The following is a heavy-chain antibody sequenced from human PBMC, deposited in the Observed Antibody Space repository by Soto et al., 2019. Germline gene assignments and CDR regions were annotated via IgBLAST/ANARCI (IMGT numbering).Heavy chain of an antibody. Sequence: QVQLVQSGAEVKKPGASVKVSCRASGYTLTNYYIHWMRQAPGHGLEWMGMINPTGDTTTYTQKVKGRVTMNRDTSTSTVYMELDSLRSEDTAIYYCASGSLGYWGQGSLVTVSS. V-gene: IGHV1-46*01. CDR2: INPTGDTT. CDR1: GYTLTNYY. CDR3: ASGSLGY. J-gene: IGHJ4*02. D-gene: IGHD1-1*01.